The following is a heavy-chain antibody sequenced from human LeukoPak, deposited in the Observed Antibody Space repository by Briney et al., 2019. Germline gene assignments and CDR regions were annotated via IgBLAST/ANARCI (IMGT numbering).Heavy chain of an antibody. J-gene: IGHJ6*02. V-gene: IGHV3-43*02. CDR3: ARRSYDAYYAMDV. CDR1: GFSFGDNA. Sequence: PGGSLRLSCAASGFSFGDNAMHWVRQGPGKGLEWVSLISGDGGTTYYADSVKGRYTVSRDNSKNYLYLQMNRLRTEDTALYYCARRSYDAYYAMDVWGQGTTVT. CDR2: ISGDGGTT. D-gene: IGHD3-22*01.